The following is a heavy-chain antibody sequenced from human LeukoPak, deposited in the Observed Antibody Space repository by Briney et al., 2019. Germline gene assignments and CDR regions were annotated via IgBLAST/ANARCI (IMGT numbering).Heavy chain of an antibody. CDR1: GYTFTSYG. D-gene: IGHD4-23*01. CDR3: ARHPWDGGNSYYYYYMDV. J-gene: IGHJ6*03. V-gene: IGHV1-69*05. Sequence: GASVKVSCKASGYTFTSYGISWVRQAPGQGLEWMGGIIPIFGTANYAQKFQGRVTITTDESTSTAYMELSSLRSEDTAVYYCARHPWDGGNSYYYYYMDVWGKGTTVTVSS. CDR2: IIPIFGTA.